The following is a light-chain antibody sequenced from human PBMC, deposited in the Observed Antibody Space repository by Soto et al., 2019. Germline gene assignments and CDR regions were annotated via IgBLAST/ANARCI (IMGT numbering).Light chain of an antibody. CDR1: SSDVGNFNF. CDR2: EVS. CDR3: CSYAGRSTWV. J-gene: IGLJ3*02. Sequence: QSALTQPASVSGYVGQSITISCTGTSSDVGNFNFVSWYQQHPGKAPEVLIYEVSKRPSGVSDRFSGSKSGTTASLTISGLQGDDEADYYCCSYAGRSTWVLGGGTQLTVL. V-gene: IGLV2-23*02.